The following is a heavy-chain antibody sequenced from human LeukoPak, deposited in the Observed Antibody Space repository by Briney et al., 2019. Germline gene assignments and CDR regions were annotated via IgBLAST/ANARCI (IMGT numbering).Heavy chain of an antibody. Sequence: GGSLRLSCVTSGFTFDDYGMSWVRQAPGKGLEWVSVIYSGGSTYYADSVKGRFTISRDNSKNTLYLQMNSLRAEDTAVYYCARLMVRGAFYYYYYMDVWGKGTTVTVSS. CDR2: IYSGGST. J-gene: IGHJ6*03. D-gene: IGHD3-10*01. CDR3: ARLMVRGAFYYYYYMDV. V-gene: IGHV3-66*02. CDR1: GFTFDDYG.